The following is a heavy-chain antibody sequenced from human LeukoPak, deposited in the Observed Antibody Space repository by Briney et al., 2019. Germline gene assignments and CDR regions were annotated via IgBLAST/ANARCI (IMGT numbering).Heavy chain of an antibody. J-gene: IGHJ5*02. CDR2: ISGSGGST. Sequence: GGSLRLSCAASGFTFSSYAMSWLRQAPGKGLEWVSAISGSGGSTYYADSVKGRFTISRDNSKNTLYLQMNSLRAEDTAVYYCEKGRMVRGVIGWFDPWGQGTLVTVSS. CDR1: GFTFSSYA. V-gene: IGHV3-23*01. CDR3: EKGRMVRGVIGWFDP. D-gene: IGHD3-10*01.